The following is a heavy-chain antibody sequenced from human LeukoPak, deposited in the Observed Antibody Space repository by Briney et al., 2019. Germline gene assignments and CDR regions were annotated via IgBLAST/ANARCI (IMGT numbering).Heavy chain of an antibody. J-gene: IGHJ1*01. Sequence: PGGSLRLSCAASGFTFSDCAMSWVRQAPGKGLEWVSAIGSDGNKHYSESVKGRFAISRDNSKNTLYLQMNSLRAEDTAVYYCASMYFSQYLQHWGQGTLVTVSS. CDR2: IGSDGNK. CDR3: ASMYFSQYLQH. CDR1: GFTFSDCA. D-gene: IGHD2-8*01. V-gene: IGHV3-23*01.